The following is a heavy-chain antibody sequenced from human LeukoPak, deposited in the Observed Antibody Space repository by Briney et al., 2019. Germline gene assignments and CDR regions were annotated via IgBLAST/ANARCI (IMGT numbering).Heavy chain of an antibody. V-gene: IGHV4-59*01. D-gene: IGHD4-23*01. CDR3: ARDYGGSPDAFDI. J-gene: IGHJ3*02. CDR2: IYYSGST. Sequence: PSETLSLTCTVSGGSISSYYWSWIRQPPGKGLEWIGYIYYSGSTHYNPSLNSRVTISVDTSKNQFSLKLSSVTAADTAVYYCARDYGGSPDAFDIWGQGTMATVSS. CDR1: GGSISSYY.